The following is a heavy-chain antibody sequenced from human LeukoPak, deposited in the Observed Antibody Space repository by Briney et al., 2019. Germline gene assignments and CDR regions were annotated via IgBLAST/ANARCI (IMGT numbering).Heavy chain of an antibody. CDR3: ARGRCGSSGYFCALEWYFDL. J-gene: IGHJ2*01. Sequence: SVKVSCKASGGTFSSYAISWVRQAPGRGLEWMGRIIPIFGTANYAQKFQGRVTITTDESTSTAYMELSSLRSEDTAVYYCARGRCGSSGYFCALEWYFDLWGRGTLVTVSS. CDR1: GGTFSSYA. D-gene: IGHD3-22*01. V-gene: IGHV1-69*05. CDR2: IIPIFGTA.